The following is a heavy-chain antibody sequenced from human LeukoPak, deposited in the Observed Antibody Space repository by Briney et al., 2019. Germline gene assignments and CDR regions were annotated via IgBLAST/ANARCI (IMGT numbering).Heavy chain of an antibody. V-gene: IGHV3-7*01. CDR2: IKQDGSEK. CDR3: AKVGQWLVRRYFDY. D-gene: IGHD6-19*01. CDR1: GFTFSSYW. J-gene: IGHJ4*02. Sequence: GGSLRLSCAASGFTFSSYWMSWVRQAPGKGLEWVANIKQDGSEKYYGDSVKGRFTISRDNAKNSLYLQMNSLRAEDTAVYYCAKVGQWLVRRYFDYWGQGTLVTVSS.